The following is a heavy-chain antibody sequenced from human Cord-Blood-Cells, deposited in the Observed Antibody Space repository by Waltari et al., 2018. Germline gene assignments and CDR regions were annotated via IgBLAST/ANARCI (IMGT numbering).Heavy chain of an antibody. CDR1: GFPFSSYA. CDR2: ISGSGGST. J-gene: IGHJ4*02. Sequence: EVQLLESGGGLVQPGGSLRLSCAASGFPFSSYAMRWVRQAPGKGLEWVSAISGSGGSTYYADSVKGRFTISRDNSKNTLYLQMNSLRAEDTAVYYCAKDTSGSYFFFDYWGQGTLVTVSS. D-gene: IGHD1-26*01. CDR3: AKDTSGSYFFFDY. V-gene: IGHV3-23*01.